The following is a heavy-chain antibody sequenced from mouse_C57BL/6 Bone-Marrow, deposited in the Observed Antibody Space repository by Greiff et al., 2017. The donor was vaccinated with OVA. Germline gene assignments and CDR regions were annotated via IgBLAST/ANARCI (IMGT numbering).Heavy chain of an antibody. CDR2: INPYNGGT. Sequence: EVQVVESGPVLVKPGASVKMSCKASGYTFTDYYMNWVKQSHGKSLEWIGVINPYNGGTSYNQKFKGKATLTVDKSSSTAYMELNSLTSEDSAVYYCARDYYYGSWFAYWGQGTLVTVSA. CDR3: ARDYYYGSWFAY. D-gene: IGHD1-1*01. V-gene: IGHV1-19*01. CDR1: GYTFTDYY. J-gene: IGHJ3*01.